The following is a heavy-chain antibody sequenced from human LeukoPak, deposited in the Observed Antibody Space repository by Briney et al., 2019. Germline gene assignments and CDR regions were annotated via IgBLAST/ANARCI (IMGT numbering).Heavy chain of an antibody. D-gene: IGHD3-9*01. CDR1: GGTFSSYA. V-gene: IGHV1-69*13. CDR3: AREAVNREYFVWQNYFDY. Sequence: SVKVSCKASGGTFSSYAISWVRQAPGQGLEWMGGIIPIFGTANYAQKFQGRVTITADESTSTAYMELSSLRSEDTAVYYCAREAVNREYFVWQNYFDYWGQGTLVTVSS. CDR2: IIPIFGTA. J-gene: IGHJ4*02.